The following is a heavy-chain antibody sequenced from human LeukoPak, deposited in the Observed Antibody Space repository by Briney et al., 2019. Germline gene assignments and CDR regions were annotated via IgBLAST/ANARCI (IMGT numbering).Heavy chain of an antibody. D-gene: IGHD1-26*01. V-gene: IGHV4-59*11. J-gene: IGHJ6*03. Sequence: SETLSLTCTVSGGSISSHYWSWIRQPPGKGLEWMGYIYYSGSTNYNPSLKSRVTISVDTSKNQFSLKLSSVTAADTAVYYCARDDAGATSHYYYMDVWGKGTTVTVSS. CDR1: GGSISSHY. CDR3: ARDDAGATSHYYYMDV. CDR2: IYYSGST.